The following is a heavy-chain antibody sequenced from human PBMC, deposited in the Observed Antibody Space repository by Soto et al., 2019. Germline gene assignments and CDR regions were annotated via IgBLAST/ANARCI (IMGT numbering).Heavy chain of an antibody. CDR3: ARDQSYGFSYYGMDV. J-gene: IGHJ6*02. V-gene: IGHV1-2*04. CDR2: INPNSGGT. CDR1: GYTFTSYG. D-gene: IGHD5-18*01. Sequence: VASVKVSCKASGYTFTSYGISWVRQAPGQGLEWMGWINPNSGGTNYAQKFQGWVTMTRDTSISTAYMELSRLRSDDTAVYYCARDQSYGFSYYGMDVWGQGTTVTVSS.